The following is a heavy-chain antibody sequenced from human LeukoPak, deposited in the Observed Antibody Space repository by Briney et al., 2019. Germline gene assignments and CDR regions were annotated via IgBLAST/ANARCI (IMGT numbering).Heavy chain of an antibody. Sequence: SETLSLTCTVSGDSISSGGYYWSWIRQPAGKGLEWIGRVYTSGSTDYSPSLKSRVTISVDKSKNQFSLKLSSVTAADTAVYYCARALGDYEGYYYGMDVWGQGTTVTVSS. V-gene: IGHV4-61*02. D-gene: IGHD4-17*01. CDR1: GDSISSGGYY. CDR2: VYTSGST. J-gene: IGHJ6*02. CDR3: ARALGDYEGYYYGMDV.